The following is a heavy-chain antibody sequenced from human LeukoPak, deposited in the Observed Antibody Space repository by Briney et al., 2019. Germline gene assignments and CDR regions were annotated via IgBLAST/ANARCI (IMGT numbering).Heavy chain of an antibody. J-gene: IGHJ3*02. CDR1: GYTFTSYG. CDR2: ISAYNGNT. Sequence: ASVKVSCTASGYTFTSYGISWVRQAPGQGLERMGWISAYNGNTNYAQKLQGRVTMTTDTSTSTAYMELRSLRSDDTAVYYCARSKGGVAAAGLDAFDIWGQGTMVTVSS. D-gene: IGHD6-13*01. V-gene: IGHV1-18*01. CDR3: ARSKGGVAAAGLDAFDI.